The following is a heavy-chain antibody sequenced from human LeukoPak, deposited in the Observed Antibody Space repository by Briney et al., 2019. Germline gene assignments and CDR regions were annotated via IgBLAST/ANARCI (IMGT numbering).Heavy chain of an antibody. J-gene: IGHJ6*03. CDR2: IYGSGQTT. CDR3: AKASGNYHYTDL. V-gene: IGHV3-23*01. Sequence: PGGSLRLSCAASGFTFTIYAMTWVRQAPGKGLEWVSGIYGSGQTTYYADSVKGRFTISRDNSKNTLYLQMNSLGAEDTASYYCAKASGNYHYTDLWGKGTTVTVSS. CDR1: GFTFTIYA.